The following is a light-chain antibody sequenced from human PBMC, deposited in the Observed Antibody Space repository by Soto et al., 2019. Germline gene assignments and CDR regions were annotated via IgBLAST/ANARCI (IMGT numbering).Light chain of an antibody. Sequence: IVMTQSPATLSVSPGERATLSCRASQSVSSNLAWYQQKPGQAPRLLIYGASTRATGIPARFSGSGSGTEFTRTISSLQSEDFAVYYCQQYNNWRTFGQGTKVEIK. CDR2: GAS. V-gene: IGKV3-15*01. CDR3: QQYNNWRT. CDR1: QSVSSN. J-gene: IGKJ1*01.